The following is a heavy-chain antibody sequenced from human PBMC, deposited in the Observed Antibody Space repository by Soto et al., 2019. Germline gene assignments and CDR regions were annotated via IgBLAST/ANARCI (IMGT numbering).Heavy chain of an antibody. Sequence: QVQLVESGGGVVQPGRSLRLSCAASGFTFSSYAMYWVRQAPGKGLEWVAVISYDGSNKYYADSVKGRFTISRDNSKNTLYLEMNSLRAEDTAVYYCARAGCDGGSCYTLVGLRYGMDVWGQGTMVTVSS. J-gene: IGHJ6*02. V-gene: IGHV3-30-3*01. CDR2: ISYDGSNK. D-gene: IGHD2-15*01. CDR3: ARAGCDGGSCYTLVGLRYGMDV. CDR1: GFTFSSYA.